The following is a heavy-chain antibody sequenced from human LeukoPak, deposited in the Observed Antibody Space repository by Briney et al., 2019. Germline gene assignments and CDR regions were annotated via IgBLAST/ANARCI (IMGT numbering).Heavy chain of an antibody. D-gene: IGHD5-24*01. CDR3: AKGFDGYNSGLDY. Sequence: PGGSLRLSRAASGFTFSSYAMSWVRQAPGKGLEWVSAISGSGGSTYYADSVKGRFTISRDNSKNTLYLQMNSLRAEDTAVYYCAKGFDGYNSGLDYWGQGTLVTVSS. CDR2: ISGSGGST. J-gene: IGHJ4*02. CDR1: GFTFSSYA. V-gene: IGHV3-23*01.